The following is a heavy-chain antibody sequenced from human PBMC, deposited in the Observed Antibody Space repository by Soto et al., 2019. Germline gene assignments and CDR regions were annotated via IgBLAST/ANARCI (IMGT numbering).Heavy chain of an antibody. CDR2: IYYSGST. CDR3: ARDQSSSWPYYYYYGTDV. CDR1: GGSISSYY. Sequence: SETLSLTCTVSGGSISSYYWSWIRQPPGKGLEWIGHIYYSGSTNYNPSLKSRVTISVDTSKNQFSLKLSSVTAADTAVYYCARDQSSSWPYYYYYGTDVWGQGTTVTVSS. D-gene: IGHD6-13*01. V-gene: IGHV4-59*01. J-gene: IGHJ6*02.